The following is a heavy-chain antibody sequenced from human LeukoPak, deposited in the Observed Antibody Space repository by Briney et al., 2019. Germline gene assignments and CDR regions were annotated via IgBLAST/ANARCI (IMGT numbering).Heavy chain of an antibody. D-gene: IGHD2-2*01. V-gene: IGHV1-24*01. Sequence: GASVKVSCKVSGYTLTELSMHWVRQAPGKGLEWMGGFDPEDGETIYAQKFQGRVTMTEDTSTDTAYMELSSLRSEDTAVYYCATDNPMGDCSSTSCYFNYWGQGTLVTVSS. CDR2: FDPEDGET. CDR1: GYTLTELS. CDR3: ATDNPMGDCSSTSCYFNY. J-gene: IGHJ4*02.